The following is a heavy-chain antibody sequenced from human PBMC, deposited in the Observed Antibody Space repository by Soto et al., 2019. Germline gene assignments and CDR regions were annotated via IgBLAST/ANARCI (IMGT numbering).Heavy chain of an antibody. CDR3: ERGQSSLTRFDY. D-gene: IGHD2-2*01. Sequence: QVQLVESGGGVVQSGRSLRLSCAASGFTFSSYAMHWVRQAPGKGLEWVAVISYDGSNKYYADSVKGRFTISRDNSKNTLYLQMNSVRAEDTAVYYCERGQSSLTRFDYWGQGTLVTVSS. J-gene: IGHJ4*02. CDR1: GFTFSSYA. V-gene: IGHV3-30-3*01. CDR2: ISYDGSNK.